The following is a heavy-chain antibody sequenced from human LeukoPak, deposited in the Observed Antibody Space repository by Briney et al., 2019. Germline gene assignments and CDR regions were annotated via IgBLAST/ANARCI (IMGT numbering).Heavy chain of an antibody. Sequence: SETLSLTCTVSGGSISSYYWSWIRQPPGKGLEWIGYIYYSGSTNYNPSLKSRVTISVDTSKNQFSLKLSSVTAADTAVYYCARDRGDFWSGYLDYWGQGTLVTVSS. CDR3: ARDRGDFWSGYLDY. J-gene: IGHJ4*02. D-gene: IGHD3-3*01. V-gene: IGHV4-59*12. CDR1: GGSISSYY. CDR2: IYYSGST.